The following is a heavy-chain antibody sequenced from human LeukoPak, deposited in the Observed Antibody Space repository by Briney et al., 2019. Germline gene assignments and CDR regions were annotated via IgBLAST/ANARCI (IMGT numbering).Heavy chain of an antibody. V-gene: IGHV1-46*01. Sequence: ASVKVSCKASGYTFTSHYMHWVRQAPGQGLEWMGIINPSGGSTSYAQKFQGRVTMTEDTSTDTAYMELSSLRSEDTAVYYCAIRLRYYYGSGSPRGGWFDPWGQGTLVTVSS. CDR3: AIRLRYYYGSGSPRGGWFDP. CDR1: GYTFTSHY. J-gene: IGHJ5*02. D-gene: IGHD3-10*01. CDR2: INPSGGST.